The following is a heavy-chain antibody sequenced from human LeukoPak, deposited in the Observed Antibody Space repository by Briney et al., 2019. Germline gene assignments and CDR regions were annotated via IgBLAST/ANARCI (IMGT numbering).Heavy chain of an antibody. CDR3: AKDGVMAGHYLDY. CDR2: ISGNGGST. D-gene: IGHD5-24*01. CDR1: GFTFSNYA. Sequence: GGSLRLSCAVSGFTFSNYAMSWVRQAPGKGLEWVSVISGNGGSTHYADSVKGRFTISRDNSKNTLYLQMNSLRAEDTAVYYCAKDGVMAGHYLDYWGQGTLVTVSS. V-gene: IGHV3-23*01. J-gene: IGHJ4*02.